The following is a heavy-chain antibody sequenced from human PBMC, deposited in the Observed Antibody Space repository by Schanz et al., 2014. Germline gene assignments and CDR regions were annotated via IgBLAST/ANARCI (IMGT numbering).Heavy chain of an antibody. CDR2: IDPRAGAT. Sequence: QVHVVQSGAVLKTPGASVNVSCKTSGQTVSSYFIQWGRQAPGQGLEWMGIIDPRAGATNYGVKSQGRVTRARDTSTTTVSMHLRGLRPDDTAVYYRALENNSPSGAGQFWGQGTLITVSS. V-gene: IGHV1-46*03. J-gene: IGHJ4*02. D-gene: IGHD3-10*01. CDR3: ALENNSPSGAGQF. CDR1: GQTVSSYF.